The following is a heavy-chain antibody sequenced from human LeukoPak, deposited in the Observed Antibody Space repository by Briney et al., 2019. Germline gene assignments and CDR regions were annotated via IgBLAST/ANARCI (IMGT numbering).Heavy chain of an antibody. CDR3: CALTGTNAVYYYYYGMDV. CDR1: GFTFSSYA. J-gene: IGHJ6*02. Sequence: QAGGSLRLSCAASGFTFSSYAMSWVRQAPGKGLEWVSAISGSGGSTYYADSVKGRFTISRDNSKNTLYLQMNSLRAEDTAVYYCCALTGTNAVYYYYYGMDVWGQGTTVTVSS. V-gene: IGHV3-23*01. CDR2: ISGSGGST. D-gene: IGHD1-20*01.